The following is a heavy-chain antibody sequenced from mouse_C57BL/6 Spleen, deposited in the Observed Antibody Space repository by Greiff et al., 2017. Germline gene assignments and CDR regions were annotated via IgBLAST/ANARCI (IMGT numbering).Heavy chain of an antibody. V-gene: IGHV1-63*01. CDR1: GYTFTNYW. J-gene: IGHJ1*03. CDR3: ARFYYGSSPYFDV. D-gene: IGHD1-1*01. Sequence: QVQLQQSGAELVRPGTSVKMSCKASGYTFTNYWIGWAKQRPGHGLEWIGDIYPGGGYTNYNEKFKGKATLTADKSSSTAYMQFSSLTSEDSAIYYCARFYYGSSPYFDVWGTGTTGTVSS. CDR2: IYPGGGYT.